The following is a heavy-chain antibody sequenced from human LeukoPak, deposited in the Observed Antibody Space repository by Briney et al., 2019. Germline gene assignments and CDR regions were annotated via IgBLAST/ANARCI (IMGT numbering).Heavy chain of an antibody. CDR3: AKSLVVGADAFDI. V-gene: IGHV3-23*01. D-gene: IGHD1-26*01. Sequence: PGGSVRLACAASGFTFSSYAMNWVRQAPGKGLEWVSAISGSGGSTYYADSVKGRFTISRDNSKNTLYLQMNSLRAEDTALYYCAKSLVVGADAFDIWGPGTLVTVSS. J-gene: IGHJ3*02. CDR1: GFTFSSYA. CDR2: ISGSGGST.